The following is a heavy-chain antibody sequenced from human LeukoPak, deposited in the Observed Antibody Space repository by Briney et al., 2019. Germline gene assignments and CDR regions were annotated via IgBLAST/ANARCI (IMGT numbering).Heavy chain of an antibody. CDR2: IRWNSGSI. V-gene: IGHV3-9*01. CDR3: ARDKTSGISGPFDS. CDR1: GFIFEDYA. J-gene: IGHJ5*01. D-gene: IGHD6-13*01. Sequence: GGSLTLSCAASGFIFEDYAMLWVRQPRGKGLVWVSGIRWNSGSIGYAASVKGRFIISRDNAKNSLYLQMNSLRAKDTALYYCARDKTSGISGPFDSWGQGVLVSVSS.